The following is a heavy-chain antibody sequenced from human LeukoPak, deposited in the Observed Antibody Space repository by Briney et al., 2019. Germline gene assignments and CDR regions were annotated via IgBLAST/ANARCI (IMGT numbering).Heavy chain of an antibody. CDR1: GGSISSYY. CDR3: AKGRTSGWYTNYLDY. CDR2: IYYSGST. D-gene: IGHD6-19*01. Sequence: SETLSLTCTVSGGSISSYYWSWIRQPPGKGLEWIGYIYYSGSTNYNPSLKSRVTISVDTSKNQFSLKLSSVTAADTAVYYCAKGRTSGWYTNYLDYWGQGTLVTVSS. V-gene: IGHV4-59*01. J-gene: IGHJ4*02.